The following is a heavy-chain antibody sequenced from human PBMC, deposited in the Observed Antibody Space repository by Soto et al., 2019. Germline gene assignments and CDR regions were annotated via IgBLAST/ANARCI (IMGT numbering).Heavy chain of an antibody. CDR2: TYGGGIT. J-gene: IGHJ4*02. V-gene: IGHV4-61*08. Sequence: SETLSLTCTVSGGSVSSGDSYWTWVRQSPGKGPEWIGYTYGGGITYYNPSLKSRVIISVDTSMNQFSLKLTSVTAADTALYFCARDSLALFDSWGQGTLVTVSS. CDR1: GGSVSSGDSY. D-gene: IGHD5-12*01. CDR3: ARDSLALFDS.